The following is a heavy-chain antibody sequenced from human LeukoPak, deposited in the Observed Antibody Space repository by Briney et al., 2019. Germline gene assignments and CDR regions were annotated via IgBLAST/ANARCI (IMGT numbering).Heavy chain of an antibody. V-gene: IGHV3-23*01. CDR3: AREKEAAAGQTYYFDY. CDR1: GFTFSSYA. D-gene: IGHD6-13*01. CDR2: INGSGDRT. Sequence: GGSLRLSCAASGFTFSSYAMSWVRQAPGKGLEWVSDINGSGDRTYYADSVKGRFTISRDNSKNTLYLQMNSLRAEDTAVYYCAREKEAAAGQTYYFDYWGQGTLVTVSS. J-gene: IGHJ4*02.